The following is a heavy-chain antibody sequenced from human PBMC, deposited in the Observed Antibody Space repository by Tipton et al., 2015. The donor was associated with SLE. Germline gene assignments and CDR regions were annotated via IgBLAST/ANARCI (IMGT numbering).Heavy chain of an antibody. Sequence: PGLVKPSETLSLTCTVSGGSISSYYWSWIRQSPGKGLEWIGHIYYIGSTNYNPSLKSRVTISVDTSKNQFSLKLRSVTAADTAVYFCARGIMGDHDYWGQGTLVTVSS. J-gene: IGHJ4*02. CDR1: GGSISSYY. CDR2: IYYIGST. CDR3: ARGIMGDHDY. V-gene: IGHV4-59*12. D-gene: IGHD3-16*01.